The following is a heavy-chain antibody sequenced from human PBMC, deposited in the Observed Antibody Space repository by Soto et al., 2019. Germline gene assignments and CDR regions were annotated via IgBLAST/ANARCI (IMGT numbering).Heavy chain of an antibody. CDR3: AKDGDWGMVRGVMISTAPIDI. Sequence: GGSLRLSCAASGFTFSSYAMSWVRQAPGKGLEWVSAISGSGGSTYYADSVKGRFTISRDNSKNTLYLQMNSLRAEDTAVYYCAKDGDWGMVRGVMISTAPIDIWGQATTVTV. J-gene: IGHJ3*02. CDR1: GFTFSSYA. V-gene: IGHV3-23*01. D-gene: IGHD3-10*01. CDR2: ISGSGGST.